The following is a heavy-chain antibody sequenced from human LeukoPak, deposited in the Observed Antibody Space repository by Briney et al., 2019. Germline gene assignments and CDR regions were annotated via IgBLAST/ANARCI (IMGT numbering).Heavy chain of an antibody. V-gene: IGHV4-30-2*06. CDR1: GGSISSGVYY. CDR3: ARGLDSSSLLDS. J-gene: IGHJ4*02. D-gene: IGHD6-13*01. CDR2: IYHSGSA. Sequence: PSETLSLTCTVSGGSISSGVYYWTWIRQSPGKVLEWISYIYHSGSAYYNPSLKSRVTTSVDTSKNQFSLKVTSVTAADTAIYYCARGLDSSSLLDSWGQGTLVTVSS.